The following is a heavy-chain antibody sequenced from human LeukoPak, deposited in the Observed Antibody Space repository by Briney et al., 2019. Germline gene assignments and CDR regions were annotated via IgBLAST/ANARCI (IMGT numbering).Heavy chain of an antibody. CDR1: GFTFRDYY. V-gene: IGHV3-33*08. CDR3: ARDLNWSLDS. J-gene: IGHJ4*02. Sequence: GGSLRLSCVASGFTFRDYYMSWVRQAPGKGLEWVTFIWYDGSNTLYADSVRGRFTISRDNSKNTLYLQMNSLRAEDTAIYYCARDLNWSLDSWGQGTLLTVSS. D-gene: IGHD1-20*01. CDR2: IWYDGSNT.